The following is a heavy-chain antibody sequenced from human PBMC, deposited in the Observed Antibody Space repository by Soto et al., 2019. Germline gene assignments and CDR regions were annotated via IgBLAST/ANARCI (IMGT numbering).Heavy chain of an antibody. V-gene: IGHV1-8*01. Sequence: QVQLVQSGAEVKKPGASVKVSCKASGYTFTSYDINWVRQATGQGLEWMGWMNPNSGNTGYAQKFQGRVTMTRNTSISTAYRELSSLRSEDTAVYYCARGGENYFFLDYYYYGMDVWGHGTTVTVSS. CDR1: GYTFTSYD. CDR2: MNPNSGNT. D-gene: IGHD1-7*01. J-gene: IGHJ6*02. CDR3: ARGGENYFFLDYYYYGMDV.